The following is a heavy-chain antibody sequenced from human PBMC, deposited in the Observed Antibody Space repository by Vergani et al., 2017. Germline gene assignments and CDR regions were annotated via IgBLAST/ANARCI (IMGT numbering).Heavy chain of an antibody. Sequence: QVQLQESGPGLVKPSETLSLTCTVSGAAIKDFYWSWFRQPPVKELEWIGYVYYTGSTTYNPSLKSRVTISVDTSNNQFSLRMTSLTAADTAIYYCARDRDLYCRSTTSCHNWFDPWGQGSLVTVSS. J-gene: IGHJ5*02. CDR3: ARDRDLYCRSTTSCHNWFDP. D-gene: IGHD2/OR15-2a*01. V-gene: IGHV4-59*01. CDR2: VYYTGST. CDR1: GAAIKDFY.